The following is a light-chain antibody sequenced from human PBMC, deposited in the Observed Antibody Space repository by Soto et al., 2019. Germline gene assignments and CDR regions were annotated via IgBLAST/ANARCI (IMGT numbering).Light chain of an antibody. J-gene: IGKJ1*01. CDR3: QQYNSYWT. CDR1: QSVTTW. Sequence: GDRVTISCWASQSVTTWLVWYQQKPGKAPKVLIYKASTLEGGVPSRFSGSGSGTIFTLTISSLQPDDFATYYCQQYNSYWTFGQGTKVDIK. V-gene: IGKV1-5*03. CDR2: KAS.